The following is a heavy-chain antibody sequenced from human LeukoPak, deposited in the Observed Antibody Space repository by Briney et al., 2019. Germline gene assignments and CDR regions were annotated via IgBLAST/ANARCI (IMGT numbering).Heavy chain of an antibody. V-gene: IGHV4-61*02. Sequence: PSETLSLTCTVSGGSINSGTNYWSWIRQPAGKGLEWIGRVYTSGSTNYNPSLKSRVTTSLDTSKNQFSLKLSSVTAADTAVYYCARVVLGYCDSSGYLNWFDPWGQGTLVTVSS. D-gene: IGHD3-22*01. J-gene: IGHJ5*02. CDR3: ARVVLGYCDSSGYLNWFDP. CDR1: GGSINSGTNY. CDR2: VYTSGST.